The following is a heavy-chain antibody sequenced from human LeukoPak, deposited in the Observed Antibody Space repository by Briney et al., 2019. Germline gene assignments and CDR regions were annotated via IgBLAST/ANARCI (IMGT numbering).Heavy chain of an antibody. CDR2: TNPDSGNT. D-gene: IGHD3-10*01. J-gene: IGHJ4*02. V-gene: IGHV1-8*01. CDR3: ARGGVREIQKIDY. Sequence: ASVKVSCKASGYTFTSYDINWVRQATGQGLEWMGWTNPDSGNTGFAQKFQGRITMTRNTSISTAYMEPSSLRSEDTAVYYCARGGVREIQKIDYWGQGTLVTVSS. CDR1: GYTFTSYD.